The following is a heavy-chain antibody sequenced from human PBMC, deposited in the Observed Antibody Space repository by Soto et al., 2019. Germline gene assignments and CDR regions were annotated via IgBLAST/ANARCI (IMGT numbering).Heavy chain of an antibody. V-gene: IGHV3-23*01. CDR1: GFTFSSYA. J-gene: IGHJ4*02. CDR3: AKGRRAPFDD. Sequence: EVQLLESGGGLVQPGGSLRLSCAASGFTFSSYAMSWVRQAPGKGLEWVSAISGSGGSTYYADSVNSLFTISRDNSMNALYLQMNSLRAEDTAVYYCAKGRRAPFDDWGQGTLVTVSS. CDR2: ISGSGGST.